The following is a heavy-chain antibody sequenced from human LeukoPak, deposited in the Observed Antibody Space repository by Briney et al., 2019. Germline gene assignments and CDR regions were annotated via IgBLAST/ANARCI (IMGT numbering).Heavy chain of an antibody. CDR2: IYHSGST. D-gene: IGHD3-10*01. CDR1: GGSISSSSYY. Sequence: SETLSLTCTVSGGSISSSSYYWGWIRQPPGKGLEWIGSIYHSGSTNYNPSLKSRVTISVDKSKNQFSLKLSSVTAADTAVYYCANMVRGVTDAFDIWGQGTMVTVSS. V-gene: IGHV4-39*07. CDR3: ANMVRGVTDAFDI. J-gene: IGHJ3*02.